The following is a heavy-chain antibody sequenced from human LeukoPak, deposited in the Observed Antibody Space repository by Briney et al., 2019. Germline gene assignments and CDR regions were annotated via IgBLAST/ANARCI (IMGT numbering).Heavy chain of an antibody. CDR2: IFSSSSYI. J-gene: IGHJ6*02. V-gene: IGHV3-21*01. CDR1: GFTFSSYV. CDR3: ARSNGHLGYYYYRMDV. D-gene: IGHD3-16*01. Sequence: GGSLRLSCTASGFTFSSYVMSWVRQAPGKGLEWVSSIFSSSSYIYYADSVKGRFTISRDNAKNSLYLQMNSLRVEDTAVYYCARSNGHLGYYYYRMDVWGQGTTVTVSS.